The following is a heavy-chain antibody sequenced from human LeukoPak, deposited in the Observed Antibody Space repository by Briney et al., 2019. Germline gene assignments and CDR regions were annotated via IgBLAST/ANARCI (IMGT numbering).Heavy chain of an antibody. CDR2: FCGGGST. J-gene: IGHJ6*02. Sequence: GGSLRLSCAASGFTVSSNYMSCVRQAPGKGVVWVSGFCGGGSTYSADCVKGRFTISIDNSKKTLYLQMSSLRAEDTAVYYCARGDFYDPQGMDVWGQGTTVTVSS. CDR3: ARGDFYDPQGMDV. V-gene: IGHV3-66*01. CDR1: GFTVSSNY. D-gene: IGHD3-22*01.